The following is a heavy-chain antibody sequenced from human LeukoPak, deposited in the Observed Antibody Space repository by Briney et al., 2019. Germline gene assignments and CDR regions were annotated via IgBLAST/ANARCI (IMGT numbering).Heavy chain of an antibody. D-gene: IGHD4-17*01. CDR2: INPSGGST. J-gene: IGHJ4*02. CDR3: ARDKTTVTTFGGY. CDR1: GYTFTSYY. Sequence: AASVKVSCKASGYTFTSYYMHWVRQAPGQGLEWMGIINPSGGSTSYTQKLQGRVTMTTDTSTSTAYMELRSLRSDDTAVYYCARDKTTVTTFGGYWGQGTLVTVSS. V-gene: IGHV1-46*01.